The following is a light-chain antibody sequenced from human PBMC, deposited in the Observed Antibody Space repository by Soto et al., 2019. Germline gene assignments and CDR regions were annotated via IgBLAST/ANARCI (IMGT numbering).Light chain of an antibody. J-gene: IGKJ1*01. Sequence: IVTITFRQSQSISSYLNWYQQIPGKARKLLIYAASSLESGVQSRFSGSGSGTEFTLTISSLQSEDFAVYYCQQYYNGNTWTFGQGANVDI. V-gene: IGKV1-39*02. CDR3: QQYYNGNTWT. CDR2: AAS. CDR1: QSISSY.